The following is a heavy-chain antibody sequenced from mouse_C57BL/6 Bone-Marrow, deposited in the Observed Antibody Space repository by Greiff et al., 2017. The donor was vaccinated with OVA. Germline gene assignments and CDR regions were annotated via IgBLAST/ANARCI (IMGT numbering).Heavy chain of an antibody. CDR2: IPPHSGST. J-gene: IGHJ4*01. CDR1: GYTFTSYW. CDR3: ARFRWLIRFYAMDY. V-gene: IGHV1-64*01. D-gene: IGHD2-3*01. Sequence: VQLQQPGAELVKPGASVKLSCKASGYTFTSYWMHWVKQRPGQGLEWIGMIPPHSGSTNYNEKFKRKATLTVDKSSRTAYMQRSSLTSEDSAVYYCARFRWLIRFYAMDYGGQGTSVTVSS.